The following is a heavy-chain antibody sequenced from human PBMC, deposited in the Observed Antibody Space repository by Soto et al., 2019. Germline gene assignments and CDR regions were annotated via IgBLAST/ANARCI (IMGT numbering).Heavy chain of an antibody. CDR3: AKTNSKIAVAGREVGY. CDR1: GFTFSSYA. CDR2: ISGSGGST. V-gene: IGHV3-23*01. Sequence: GGSLRLSCAASGFTFSSYAMSWVRQAPGKGLEWVSAISGSGGSTYYADSVKGRFTISRDNSKNTLYLQMNSLRAEDTAVYYCAKTNSKIAVAGREVGYWGQGTLVTVSS. D-gene: IGHD6-19*01. J-gene: IGHJ4*02.